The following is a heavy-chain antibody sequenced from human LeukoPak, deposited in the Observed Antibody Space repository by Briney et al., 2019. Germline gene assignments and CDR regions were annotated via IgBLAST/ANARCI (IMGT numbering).Heavy chain of an antibody. D-gene: IGHD6-19*01. CDR1: GFTFSSYA. V-gene: IGHV3-23*01. CDR3: AKGSFKAVAGSFDY. Sequence: KPGVSLRLSCAASGFTFSSYAMSWVRQAPGKGLEWVSAISGSGGSTYYADSVKGRFTISRDNSKNTLYLQMYSLRAEDTAVYYCAKGSFKAVAGSFDYWGQGTLVTVSS. J-gene: IGHJ4*02. CDR2: ISGSGGST.